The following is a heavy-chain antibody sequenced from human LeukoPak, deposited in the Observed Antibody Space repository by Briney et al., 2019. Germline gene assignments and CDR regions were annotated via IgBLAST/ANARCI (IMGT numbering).Heavy chain of an antibody. D-gene: IGHD6-13*01. V-gene: IGHV4-59*01. CDR2: MFHSGTT. CDR3: AGGPSSSTSDF. CDR1: GASITTYY. Sequence: SETLSLTCTVSGASITTYYWSWIRQPPGKGLEWIGYMFHSGTTNCNPSLKSRVTISLDTSKNQFSLKLTSVTGADTAVYYCAGGPSSSTSDFWGQGTLVTVSS. J-gene: IGHJ4*02.